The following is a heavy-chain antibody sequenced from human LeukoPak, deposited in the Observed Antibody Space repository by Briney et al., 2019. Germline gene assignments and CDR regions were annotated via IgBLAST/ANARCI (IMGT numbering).Heavy chain of an antibody. D-gene: IGHD5-24*01. J-gene: IGHJ4*02. Sequence: PSETLSLTCTVSGGSISSYYWSWIRQPPGKGLEWIGYIYYSGSTNYNPSLKSRVTISVDTSKNQFSLNLNSVTAADTAVYFCARAARDGYNFDYWGQGTLVTVSS. CDR1: GGSISSYY. V-gene: IGHV4-59*01. CDR3: ARAARDGYNFDY. CDR2: IYYSGST.